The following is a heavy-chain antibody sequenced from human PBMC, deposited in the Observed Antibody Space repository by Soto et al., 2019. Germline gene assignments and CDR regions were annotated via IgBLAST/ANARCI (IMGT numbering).Heavy chain of an antibody. D-gene: IGHD3-9*01. V-gene: IGHV3-23*01. J-gene: IGHJ1*01. Sequence: SGGSLRLSCAASAFMFSSYAMSWVRQAPGKGLEWVSTISLGGGNTHYADSVKGRFTISRDNAKNTLYLQMNSLRGEDTAVYYCAKDPSTGYADHWGQGTLVTVSS. CDR3: AKDPSTGYADH. CDR2: ISLGGGNT. CDR1: AFMFSSYA.